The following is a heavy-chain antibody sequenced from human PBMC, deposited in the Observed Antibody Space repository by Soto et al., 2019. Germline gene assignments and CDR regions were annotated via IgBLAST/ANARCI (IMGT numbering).Heavy chain of an antibody. CDR2: INPNSGGT. J-gene: IGHJ4*02. CDR1: GYTFTGYY. V-gene: IGHV1-2*02. CDR3: ACGPDYDFWSGPNS. D-gene: IGHD3-3*01. Sequence: ASVKVSCKASGYTFTGYYIHWVRQAPGQGLEWMGWINPNSGGTNYAQKFQGRVTMTRDTSIGTAYMELSWLRSDDTAVFYCACGPDYDFWSGPNSWGQGTLVTVSS.